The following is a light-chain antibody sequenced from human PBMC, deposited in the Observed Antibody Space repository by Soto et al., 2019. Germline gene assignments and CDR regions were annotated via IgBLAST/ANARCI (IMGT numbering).Light chain of an antibody. J-gene: IGLJ1*01. Sequence: QSSLTQPSSLSAPPGQSITISCTGTISDVGGHNYVSWYQQHSGEAPKVIIYEVTNRPSGVSDRFSASKSGNVASLTISGLQADDEADYYCSSFTSSNTRVYGSGTKVTVL. CDR2: EVT. CDR3: SSFTSSNTRV. V-gene: IGLV2-14*03. CDR1: ISDVGGHNY.